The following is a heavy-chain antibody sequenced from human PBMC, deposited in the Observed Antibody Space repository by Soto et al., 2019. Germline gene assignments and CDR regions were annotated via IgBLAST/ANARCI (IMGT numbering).Heavy chain of an antibody. D-gene: IGHD2-8*01. CDR2: IIPILGIA. J-gene: IGHJ5*02. Sequence: SVKVSCKASGGTFNSYTISWVRQAPGQGLEWMGRIIPILGIANYAQKFQGRVTITADKSTSTAYMELSSLRSEDTAVYYCESSLGYCTNGVCRDWFDPWGQGTLVTVSS. CDR3: ESSLGYCTNGVCRDWFDP. V-gene: IGHV1-69*02. CDR1: GGTFNSYT.